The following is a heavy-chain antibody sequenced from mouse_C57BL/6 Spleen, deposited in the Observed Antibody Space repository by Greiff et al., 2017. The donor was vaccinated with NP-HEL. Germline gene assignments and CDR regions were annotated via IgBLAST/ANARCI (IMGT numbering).Heavy chain of an antibody. D-gene: IGHD2-12*01. V-gene: IGHV5-6*01. CDR3: ASLREYFDV. Sequence: EVQVVESGGDLVKPGGSLKLSCAASGFTFSSYGMSWVRQTPDKRLEWVATISSGGSYTYYPDSVKGRFTISRDNAKNTLYLQMSSLKSEDTAMYYCASLREYFDVWGTGTPVTVSS. J-gene: IGHJ1*03. CDR2: ISSGGSYT. CDR1: GFTFSSYG.